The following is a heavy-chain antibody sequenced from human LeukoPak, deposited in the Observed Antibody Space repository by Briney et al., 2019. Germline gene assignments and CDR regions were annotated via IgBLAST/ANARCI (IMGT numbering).Heavy chain of an antibody. CDR1: GFTFSSYS. D-gene: IGHD5-12*01. Sequence: GGSLRLSCAASGFTFSSYSMNWVRQAPGKGLEWVSSISSSSSYIYYADSVKGRFTISRDNAKNSLYLQMNSLRAEDTAVYYCASPNIVVTIIGAFDIWGQGTMVTVSS. CDR2: ISSSSSYI. CDR3: ASPNIVVTIIGAFDI. J-gene: IGHJ3*02. V-gene: IGHV3-21*01.